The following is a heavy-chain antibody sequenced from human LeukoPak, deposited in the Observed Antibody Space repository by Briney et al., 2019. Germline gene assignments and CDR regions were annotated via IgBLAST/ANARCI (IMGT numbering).Heavy chain of an antibody. CDR3: AGAVDGSGSYLVDY. J-gene: IGHJ4*02. Sequence: GGSLRLSCAASGFTFSSYAMSWVRQAPGKGLEWASAISGSGGSTYYADSVKGRFTISRDNSKNTLYLQVNSLRAEDTAVYYCAGAVDGSGSYLVDYWGQGTLVTVSS. V-gene: IGHV3-23*01. CDR1: GFTFSSYA. D-gene: IGHD3-10*01. CDR2: ISGSGGST.